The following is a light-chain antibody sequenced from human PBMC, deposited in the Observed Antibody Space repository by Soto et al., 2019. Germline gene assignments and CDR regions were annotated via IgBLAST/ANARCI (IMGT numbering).Light chain of an antibody. CDR1: QRISSS. V-gene: IGKV3-15*01. CDR3: QQYKNWPLT. Sequence: EIVMTQSPATLSVSPGERATLSCRASQRISSSLAWYQQKIGQSPRLLIYDASTRAADIPARFSGSGSRTEFTLTISSLQSEDFAVYYCQQYKNWPLTFGGGTKVEIK. CDR2: DAS. J-gene: IGKJ4*01.